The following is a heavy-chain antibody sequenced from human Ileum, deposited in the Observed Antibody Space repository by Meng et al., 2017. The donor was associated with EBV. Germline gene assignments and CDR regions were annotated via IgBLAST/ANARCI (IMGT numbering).Heavy chain of an antibody. J-gene: IGHJ4*02. D-gene: IGHD3-10*01. CDR3: ARSSPIVRGLDY. V-gene: IGHV4-4*02. Sequence: VQLQEVAPGLVSPLGTLSLPCAASGDSVSGSDWWSWVRQPPGKGLEWIGEVYHDGATNYHPSLKSRVTISLDKSKNEVNLHLNSLTAADTAVYFCARSSPIVRGLDYWGQGTLVTVSS. CDR2: VYHDGAT. CDR1: GDSVSGSDW.